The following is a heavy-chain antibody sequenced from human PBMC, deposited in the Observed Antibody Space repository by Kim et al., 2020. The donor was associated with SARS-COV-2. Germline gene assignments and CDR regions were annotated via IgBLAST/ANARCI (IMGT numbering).Heavy chain of an antibody. J-gene: IGHJ6*02. CDR1: GFTFSSYE. V-gene: IGHV3-48*03. CDR3: ARDKRDVLLWFGELGAYFYYGMAV. CDR2: ISSSGSTI. D-gene: IGHD3-10*01. Sequence: GGSLRLSCAASGFTFSSYEMNWVRQAPGKGLEWVSYISSSGSTIYYADSVKGRFTISRDNAKNSLYLQMNSLRAEDTAVYYCARDKRDVLLWFGELGAYFYYGMAVWRQGTTVSVPS.